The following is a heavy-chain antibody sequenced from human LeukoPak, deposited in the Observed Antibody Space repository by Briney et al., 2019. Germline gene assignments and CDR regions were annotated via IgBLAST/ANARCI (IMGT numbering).Heavy chain of an antibody. CDR1: RFTFSTYW. V-gene: IGHV3-74*01. CDR3: ARGGHDGTYYSSD. J-gene: IGHJ4*01. CDR2: INSDGSST. Sequence: RSGGSLRLSCAASRFTFSTYWMHWVRQAPGKGLVWVSRINSDGSSTGHADSVKGRFTISRDNARNSVYLQMNNLRAEDTAVYYCARGGHDGTYYSSDWGHGTLVTVSS. D-gene: IGHD1-26*01.